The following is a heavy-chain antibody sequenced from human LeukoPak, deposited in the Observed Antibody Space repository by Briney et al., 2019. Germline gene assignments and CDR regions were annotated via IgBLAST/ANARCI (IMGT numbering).Heavy chain of an antibody. CDR2: IYYSGST. CDR1: GGSISSYY. V-gene: IGHV4-59*12. D-gene: IGHD3-16*01. Sequence: SETLSLTCTVSGGSISSYYWSWIRQPPGKGLEWIGYIYYSGSTNYNPSLKSRVTMSVDTSKNQISLKLNSVTAADTAVYYCTREPFPWGQGTLVTVSS. J-gene: IGHJ5*02. CDR3: TREPFP.